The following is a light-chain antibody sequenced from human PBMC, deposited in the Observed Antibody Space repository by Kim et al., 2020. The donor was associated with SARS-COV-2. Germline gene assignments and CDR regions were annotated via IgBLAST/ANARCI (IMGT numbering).Light chain of an antibody. CDR3: QVWDSSSDHLV. V-gene: IGLV3-21*04. Sequence: SYELTQPPSVSVAPGMTARITCGGNNIGTKSVHWYQQKPGQAPVVVINYGNERPSGIPERFSGSNSGNTATLTISRVEAGDEADYYCQVWDSSSDHLVFGTGTKVTVL. J-gene: IGLJ1*01. CDR1: NIGTKS. CDR2: YGN.